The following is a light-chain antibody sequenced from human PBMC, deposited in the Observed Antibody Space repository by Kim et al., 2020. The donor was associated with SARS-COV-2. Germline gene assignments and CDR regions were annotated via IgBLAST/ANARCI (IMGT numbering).Light chain of an antibody. Sequence: SPGERATLSCRASQSVGSTYFAWYQHKPGQAPRLLIYGASSRATGSPDRCSGGGSGMDFTLTISRLGSEDFAVYYCQQYDTSPWTFGQGTKVDIK. CDR1: QSVGSTY. V-gene: IGKV3-20*01. CDR2: GAS. J-gene: IGKJ1*01. CDR3: QQYDTSPWT.